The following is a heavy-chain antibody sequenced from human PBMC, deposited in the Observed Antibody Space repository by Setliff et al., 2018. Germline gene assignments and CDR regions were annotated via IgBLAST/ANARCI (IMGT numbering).Heavy chain of an antibody. CDR1: DFSVGSVYY. CDR2: IYYSGTT. CDR3: ARTSTGRYFDL. D-gene: IGHD2-2*01. Sequence: SETLSLTCAVSDFSVGSVYYWGWIRQPPGRGLEWLANIYYSGTTHYSPSFQSRVTMSVDTSKNQFSLNLSSVTAADTALYYCARTSTGRYFDLWGRGTLVTVSS. J-gene: IGHJ2*01. V-gene: IGHV4-38-2*01.